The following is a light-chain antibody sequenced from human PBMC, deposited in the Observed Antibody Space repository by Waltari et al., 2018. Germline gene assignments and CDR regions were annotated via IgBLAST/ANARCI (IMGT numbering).Light chain of an antibody. J-gene: IGLJ2*01. V-gene: IGLV2-23*02. CDR3: CSYAGSSTFEGV. CDR1: SSDVGSYNL. CDR2: EVR. Sequence: QSALTQPASVSGSPGQSITISCTGTSSDVGSYNLVSWYQQPPGKAPKLMIDEVRKGPSGVSNLCSGSKAGNTASLTISGLQAEDEADYYCCSYAGSSTFEGVFGGGTKLTVL.